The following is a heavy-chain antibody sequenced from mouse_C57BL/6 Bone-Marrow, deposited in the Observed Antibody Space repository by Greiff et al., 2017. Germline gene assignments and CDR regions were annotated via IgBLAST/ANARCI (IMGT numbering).Heavy chain of an antibody. Sequence: EVQGVESGGDLVKPGGSLKLSCAASGFTFSSYGMSWVSQTPDKRLEWVATISSGGSYTYYPDCVKGRFTSSIYNAKNTLYLQMSRLKSEDTAMYYCGRHHAGFAYWGQGTLVTVSA. CDR2: ISSGGSYT. J-gene: IGHJ3*01. CDR1: GFTFSSYG. V-gene: IGHV5-6*01. CDR3: GRHHAGFAY.